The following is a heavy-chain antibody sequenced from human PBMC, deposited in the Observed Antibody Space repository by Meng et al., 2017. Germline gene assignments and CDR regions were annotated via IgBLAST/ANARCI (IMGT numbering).Heavy chain of an antibody. CDR3: ARGDYVWGSYRFGGFDY. CDR2: VCYDGANK. D-gene: IGHD3-16*02. Sequence: GESLKISCATSGFTFSSHVMHWVRQAPGKGLEWVAIVCYDGANKYADSVKGRFTISRDNAKNSLYLQMNSLRAEDTAVYYCARGDYVWGSYRFGGFDYWGQGTLVTVSS. J-gene: IGHJ4*02. V-gene: IGHV3-33*08. CDR1: GFTFSSHV.